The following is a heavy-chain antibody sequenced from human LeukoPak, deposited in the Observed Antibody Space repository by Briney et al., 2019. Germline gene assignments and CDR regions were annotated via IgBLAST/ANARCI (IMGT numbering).Heavy chain of an antibody. D-gene: IGHD1-26*01. CDR3: TREVERGGRYWGADS. CDR1: GFNFEDYA. V-gene: IGHV3-49*04. J-gene: IGHJ4*02. Sequence: GGSLRLSCATSGFNFEDYAINWVRQAPGKGLEWVGLITSKAYGGTTELAASVKGRFSISRDESKPIAYLQMNSLKIEHPGGYYCTREVERGGRYWGADSWGQGTQVTVSS. CDR2: ITSKAYGGTT.